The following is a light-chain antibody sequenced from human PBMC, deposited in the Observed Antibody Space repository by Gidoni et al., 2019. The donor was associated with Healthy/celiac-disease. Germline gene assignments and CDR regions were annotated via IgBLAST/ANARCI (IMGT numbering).Light chain of an antibody. V-gene: IGKV3-20*01. CDR2: GAS. CDR1: QSVSSSY. CDR3: QQYGSSFT. Sequence: EIALTQSPGPLALSPGERATLSCRASQSVSSSYLAWYQQKHGQAPRLLIDGASSRATGIPDRFSGSGSGTDFTLTISRLEPEDVAVYYCQQYGSSFTFGGGTKVEIK. J-gene: IGKJ4*01.